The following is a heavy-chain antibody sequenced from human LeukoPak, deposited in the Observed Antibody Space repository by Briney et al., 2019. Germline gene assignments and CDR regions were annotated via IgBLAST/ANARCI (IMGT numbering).Heavy chain of an antibody. V-gene: IGHV3-33*01. J-gene: IGHJ4*02. D-gene: IGHD3-9*01. CDR2: IWYDGSNK. CDR3: ASLTGLHDY. CDR1: GFTFSSYG. Sequence: GGSLRLSCAASGFTFSSYGMHWVRQAPGKGLEWVAVIWYDGSNKYYADSVKGRFTISRDNSKNTLYLQMNSLRAEDTAVYYRASLTGLHDYWGQGTLVTVSS.